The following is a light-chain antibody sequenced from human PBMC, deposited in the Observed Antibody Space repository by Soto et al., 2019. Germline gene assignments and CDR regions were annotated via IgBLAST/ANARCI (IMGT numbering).Light chain of an antibody. J-gene: IGKJ5*01. CDR2: GAS. Sequence: DIQMTQSPSSLSASVGDRVTITCRASQSISSYLNWYQQKPGNAPKLLIYGASSLQSGVPSRLSGSGSGTDFTLTISSLQPEDFATYYCQQSYSTPITFGQGTRLEIK. V-gene: IGKV1-39*01. CDR1: QSISSY. CDR3: QQSYSTPIT.